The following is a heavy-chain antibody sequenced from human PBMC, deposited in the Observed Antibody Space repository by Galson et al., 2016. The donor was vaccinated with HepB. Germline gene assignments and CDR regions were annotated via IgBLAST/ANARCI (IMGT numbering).Heavy chain of an antibody. V-gene: IGHV3-74*03. D-gene: IGHD5-12*01. Sequence: SLRLSCAASGFRFSNYWMHWVRQTPGKGLVWVSRLTSDGSDTTYAGSVEGRFTISRDNAQNSLYLQMNSPRAEDTAVYYCARDPSSGIGNWFDPWGQGTLVTVSS. CDR3: ARDPSSGIGNWFDP. CDR1: GFRFSNYW. CDR2: LTSDGSDT. J-gene: IGHJ5*02.